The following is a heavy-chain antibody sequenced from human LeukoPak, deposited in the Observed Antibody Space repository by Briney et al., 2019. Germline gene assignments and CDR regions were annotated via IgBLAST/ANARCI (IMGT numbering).Heavy chain of an antibody. CDR2: ISSSSSYI. J-gene: IGHJ3*02. CDR3: ARESVGYYDFWSGDAFDI. V-gene: IGHV3-21*01. D-gene: IGHD3-3*01. CDR1: GFTFSSYS. Sequence: GGSLRLSCAASGFTFSSYSMNWVRQAPGKGLEWVSSISSSSSYIYYADSVKGRFTISRDNAKNSLYLQMNSLRAEDTAVYYCARESVGYYDFWSGDAFDIWGQGTMVTVSS.